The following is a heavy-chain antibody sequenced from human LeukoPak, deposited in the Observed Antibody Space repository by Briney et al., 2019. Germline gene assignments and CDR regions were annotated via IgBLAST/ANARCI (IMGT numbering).Heavy chain of an antibody. D-gene: IGHD6-19*01. CDR2: ISGSGGST. Sequence: GGSLRLSCAASGFTFGSYAMSWVRQAPGKGLEWVSAISGSGGSTYYADSVKGRFTVSRDNSKNTLYLQMNSLRAEDTAVYYCAKAPPYSSGWYRAFDYWGQGTLVTVSS. J-gene: IGHJ4*02. CDR1: GFTFGSYA. V-gene: IGHV3-23*01. CDR3: AKAPPYSSGWYRAFDY.